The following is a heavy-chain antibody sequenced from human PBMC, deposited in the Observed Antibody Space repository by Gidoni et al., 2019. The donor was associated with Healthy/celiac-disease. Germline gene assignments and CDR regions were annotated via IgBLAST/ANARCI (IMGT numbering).Heavy chain of an antibody. V-gene: IGHV1-2*04. J-gene: IGHJ4*02. Sequence: QVQLVQSGAAVKKPGASVQVSCKASGYTFTDYYVHWVRQAPGQGLEWMGWVNPNRGGTNYAQQFRGLVTMTRDTSINTAYMELRSLKVDDTAVYFCARATMFRGVITTSFDFWGQGSAVTVSS. CDR3: ARATMFRGVITTSFDF. D-gene: IGHD3-10*01. CDR2: VNPNRGGT. CDR1: GYTFTDYY.